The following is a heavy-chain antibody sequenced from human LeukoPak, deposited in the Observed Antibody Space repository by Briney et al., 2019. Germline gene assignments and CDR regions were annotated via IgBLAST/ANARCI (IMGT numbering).Heavy chain of an antibody. CDR2: IYYSGST. J-gene: IGHJ3*02. CDR1: GGSISSSSYY. V-gene: IGHV4-39*07. D-gene: IGHD3-22*01. Sequence: PSETLSLTCTVSGGSISSSSYYWGWIRQPPGKGLEWIGSIYYSGSTYYNPSLKSRVTISVDTSKNQFSLKLSSVTAADTAVYYCARDRWRRSWGITMIVVVNHYDAFDIWGQGTMVTVSS. CDR3: ARDRWRRSWGITMIVVVNHYDAFDI.